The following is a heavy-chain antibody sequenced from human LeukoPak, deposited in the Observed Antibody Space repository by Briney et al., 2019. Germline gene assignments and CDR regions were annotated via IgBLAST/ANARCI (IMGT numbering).Heavy chain of an antibody. CDR1: GYTFTGYY. Sequence: ASVKLSCKASGYTFTGYYMRWVRQAPGQGLEWMGWINPNSGGTNYAQTFKGRVTMTRDTAISSAYMEMNRLRSDDTAVYYCGRVRFLEWPEAFDYWGQRALVTVSS. CDR3: GRVRFLEWPEAFDY. D-gene: IGHD3-3*01. V-gene: IGHV1-2*02. J-gene: IGHJ4*02. CDR2: INPNSGGT.